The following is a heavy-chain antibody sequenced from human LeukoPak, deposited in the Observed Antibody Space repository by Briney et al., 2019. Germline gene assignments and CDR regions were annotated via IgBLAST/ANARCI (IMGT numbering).Heavy chain of an antibody. Sequence: SGRSLRLSCAASGFTFSSYGMHWVRQAPGKGLEWVAVISYDGSNKYYADSVKGRFTISRDNSKNTLYLQMNSLRADDTAVYYCAKAAGGATSLFDYWGQGTLVTVSS. V-gene: IGHV3-30*18. CDR3: AKAAGGATSLFDY. CDR2: ISYDGSNK. J-gene: IGHJ4*02. CDR1: GFTFSSYG. D-gene: IGHD1-26*01.